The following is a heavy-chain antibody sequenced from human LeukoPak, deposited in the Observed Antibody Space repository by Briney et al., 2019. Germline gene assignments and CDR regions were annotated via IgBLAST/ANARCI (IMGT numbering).Heavy chain of an antibody. Sequence: RGGSLRLSCAASGFTFYDYGMSWVRQAPGKGLEWVAGINWSGGSNDYEDSVKGRFTISRDNAKNSLYLQVNSLRAEDTALYYCARGVRSNFDYWGEGTLVTVSS. CDR3: ARGVRSNFDY. J-gene: IGHJ4*02. D-gene: IGHD2-2*01. CDR2: INWSGGSN. V-gene: IGHV3-20*04. CDR1: GFTFYDYG.